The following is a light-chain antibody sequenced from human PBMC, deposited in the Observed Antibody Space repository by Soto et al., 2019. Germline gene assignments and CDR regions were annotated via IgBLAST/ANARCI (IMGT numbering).Light chain of an antibody. J-gene: IGKJ1*01. CDR1: QSIDRW. Sequence: DIQITQSPSTLPASVGDRVTITCRASQSIDRWLAWYQQRPGKAPKLLIYHASSFETGVPSRFGGSGSRKEFTITISSLQPDDFASYYCQHYNSYGTFGQGTKVDIK. CDR2: HAS. V-gene: IGKV1-5*01. CDR3: QHYNSYGT.